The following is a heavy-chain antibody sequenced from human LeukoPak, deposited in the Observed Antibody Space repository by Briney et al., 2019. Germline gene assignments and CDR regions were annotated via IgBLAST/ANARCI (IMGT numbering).Heavy chain of an antibody. CDR3: ARRYYGPPLVGAAAGTWEDAFDI. CDR1: GYSFTSYW. J-gene: IGHJ3*02. Sequence: GESLKISCKGSGYSFTSYWIGWVRQMPGKGLEWMGIIYPGDSDTRYSPSFQGQVTISADKSISTAYLQWSSLKASDTAMYYCARRYYGPPLVGAAAGTWEDAFDIWGQGTMVTVSS. V-gene: IGHV5-51*01. D-gene: IGHD6-13*01. CDR2: IYPGDSDT.